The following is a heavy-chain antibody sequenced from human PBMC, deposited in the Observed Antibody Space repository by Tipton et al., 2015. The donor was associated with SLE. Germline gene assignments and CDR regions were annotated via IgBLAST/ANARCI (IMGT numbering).Heavy chain of an antibody. V-gene: IGHV4-59*01. D-gene: IGHD3-10*01. CDR1: GGSISSYY. CDR3: ARDGEGSSWGGYFDY. CDR2: IYYSGST. Sequence: TLSLTCTVSGGSISSYYWSWIRQPPGKGLECIGYIYYSGSTNYNPSLKSRVTISVDTSKNQFSLKLSSVTAADTAVYYCARDGEGSSWGGYFDYWGQGTLVTVSS. J-gene: IGHJ4*02.